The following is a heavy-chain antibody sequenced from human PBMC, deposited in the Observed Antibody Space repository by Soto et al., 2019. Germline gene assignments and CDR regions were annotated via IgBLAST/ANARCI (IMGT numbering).Heavy chain of an antibody. Sequence: EVQLVESGGGLVQPGGSLRLSCAASGFTFSDHHIDWVRQAPGKGLEWIGRTRNKAKSYTTEYAASVKGRFTISRDDSKSSVFLQMNSLKIEDTTVYYCARDESSGCSSAFDIWGQGTMVTVSS. J-gene: IGHJ3*02. CDR3: ARDESSGCSSAFDI. D-gene: IGHD6-25*01. CDR2: TRNKAKSYTT. CDR1: GFTFSDHH. V-gene: IGHV3-72*01.